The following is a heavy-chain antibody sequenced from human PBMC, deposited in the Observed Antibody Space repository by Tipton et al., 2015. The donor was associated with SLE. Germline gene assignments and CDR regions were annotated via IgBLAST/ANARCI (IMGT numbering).Heavy chain of an antibody. CDR3: ARRVSNGRFDVFDT. D-gene: IGHD2-8*01. CDR1: SGSITSNF. Sequence: TLSLTCAVSSGSITSNFLAWIRQPPGKGLNWVGYISQSGATNYHPSLKSRISISVDNSKSQFSLKMRSVTAADTAVYYCARRVSNGRFDVFDTWGRGTTVTVSS. CDR2: ISQSGAT. J-gene: IGHJ3*02. V-gene: IGHV4-59*07.